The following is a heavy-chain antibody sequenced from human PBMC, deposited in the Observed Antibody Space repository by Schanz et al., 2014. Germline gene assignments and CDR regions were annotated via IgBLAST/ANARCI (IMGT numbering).Heavy chain of an antibody. CDR1: GYIFSSYA. V-gene: IGHV1-2*02. D-gene: IGHD6-13*01. Sequence: QLVQSGSEFRKPGASVKVSCKASGYIFSSYAIHWVRQAPGQGLEWMGWINPNNGGTNYAQKFQGRVTMTRDTSISTAYMEMTRLTSDDTAVYYCARDGIGADKRWGQGTLVTVSS. CDR3: ARDGIGADKR. CDR2: INPNNGGT. J-gene: IGHJ4*02.